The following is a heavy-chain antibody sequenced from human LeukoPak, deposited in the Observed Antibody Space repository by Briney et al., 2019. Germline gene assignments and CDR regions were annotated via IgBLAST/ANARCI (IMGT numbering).Heavy chain of an antibody. J-gene: IGHJ2*01. CDR3: ASLPEGWYFDL. CDR2: MYTSGTT. V-gene: IGHV4-4*07. Sequence: SETLSLTCTVSGGSISNYFWNWIRQPAEKGLEWIGRMYTSGTTNYNPSLKSRATMSVDTSKNQFSLKLSSVTAADTAVYYCASLPEGWYFDLWGRGTLVTVSS. CDR1: GGSISNYF.